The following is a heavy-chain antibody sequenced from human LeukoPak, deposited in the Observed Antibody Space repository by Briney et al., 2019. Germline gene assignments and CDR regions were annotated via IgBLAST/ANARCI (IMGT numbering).Heavy chain of an antibody. J-gene: IGHJ4*02. D-gene: IGHD3-10*01. CDR2: ISRSGSFI. CDR3: AREGPMLRGVIGGKIDY. V-gene: IGHV3-48*03. Sequence: PGGSLRLSCAASGFTFSSYEMNWVRQAPGKGLEWVSYISRSGSFISYTDSVKGRFTISRDNAKNSLYLQMNSLRADDTAVYYCAREGPMLRGVIGGKIDYWGQGTVVTVSS. CDR1: GFTFSSYE.